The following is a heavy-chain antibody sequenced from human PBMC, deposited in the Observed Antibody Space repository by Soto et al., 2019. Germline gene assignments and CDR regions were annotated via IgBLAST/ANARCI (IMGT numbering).Heavy chain of an antibody. V-gene: IGHV4-31*03. Sequence: SETLSLTCTVACGSISGGGYYWIWIRQHPGKGLEWIGYIYYSGSTYYNPSLKSRVTISLDRSKNQFSLNLSSVTAADTAVYYCALRYDNRFYWGQGTLVTVSS. D-gene: IGHD3-9*01. CDR3: ALRYDNRFY. J-gene: IGHJ4*02. CDR1: CGSISGGGYY. CDR2: IYYSGST.